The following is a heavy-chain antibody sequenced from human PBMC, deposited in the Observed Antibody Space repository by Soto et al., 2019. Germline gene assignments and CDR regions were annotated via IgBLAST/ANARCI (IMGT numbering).Heavy chain of an antibody. V-gene: IGHV4-59*01. CDR2: IYYSGST. Sequence: QVQLQEAGPGLVKPSETLSLTCSVSGGSISTYYWSWIRQPPGKGLEWIGNIYYSGSTNYNPSLKGRVTISVDRSKNQFTLKLNSVPAADTAVYFCARANYFDYWGQGNLVVVSS. J-gene: IGHJ4*02. CDR3: ARANYFDY. CDR1: GGSISTYY.